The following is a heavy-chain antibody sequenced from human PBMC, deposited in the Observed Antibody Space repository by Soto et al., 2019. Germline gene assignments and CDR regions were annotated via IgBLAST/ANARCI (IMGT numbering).Heavy chain of an antibody. CDR3: ASGRITMVRGVPDAFDI. CDR2: IYYSGST. Sequence: QVQLQESGPGLVKPSQTLSLTCTVSGGSISSGGYYWSWIRQHPGKGLEWIGYIYYSGSTYYNPSLKSRVTLSVGTSKNQFSPKLGFVTAPDPAVYYCASGRITMVRGVPDAFDIWGQGTMVTVSS. V-gene: IGHV4-31*03. CDR1: GGSISSGGYY. D-gene: IGHD3-10*01. J-gene: IGHJ3*02.